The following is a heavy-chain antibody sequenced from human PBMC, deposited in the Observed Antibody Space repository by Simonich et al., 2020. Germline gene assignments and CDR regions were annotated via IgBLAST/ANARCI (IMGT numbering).Heavy chain of an antibody. D-gene: IGHD7-27*01. Sequence: VQLVESGGGLVQPGGSLRLSCAASGFTFSSYWMSWVRQAPGKGLEWVANIKQDGREKNYVDSVNGRFTISRDNAKNSLYLQMNSLRAEDTAVYYCARDGLGTAYYYYMDVWGKGTTVTVSS. J-gene: IGHJ6*03. V-gene: IGHV3-7*01. CDR1: GFTFSSYW. CDR3: ARDGLGTAYYYYMDV. CDR2: IKQDGREK.